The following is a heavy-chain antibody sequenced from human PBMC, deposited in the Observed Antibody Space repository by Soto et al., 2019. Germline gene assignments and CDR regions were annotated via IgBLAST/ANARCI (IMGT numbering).Heavy chain of an antibody. CDR1: GGSISSGDYY. CDR3: ASTLTQDAFDI. D-gene: IGHD7-27*01. Sequence: SLTCTVSGGSISSGDYYWSWIRQPPGKGLEWIGYIYYSGSTYYNPSLKSRVTISVDTSKNQFSLKLSSVTAADTAVYYCASTLTQDAFDIWGQGTMVTVSS. CDR2: IYYSGST. J-gene: IGHJ3*02. V-gene: IGHV4-30-4*01.